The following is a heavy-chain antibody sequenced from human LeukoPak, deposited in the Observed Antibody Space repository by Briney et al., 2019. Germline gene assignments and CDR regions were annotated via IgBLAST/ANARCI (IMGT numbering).Heavy chain of an antibody. D-gene: IGHD4-17*01. J-gene: IGHJ2*01. CDR1: GYTFTGYY. CDR3: ARHFHPAETTGGYFDL. CDR2: TFAGYSYT. V-gene: IGHV5-51*01. Sequence: ASVKVSCKASGYTFTGYYMHWVRQAPGQGLEWMGITFAGYSYTIYSPSFQGQVTISVDKSISTAYLQWSSLKASDTAMYYCARHFHPAETTGGYFDLWGRGTLVTVSA.